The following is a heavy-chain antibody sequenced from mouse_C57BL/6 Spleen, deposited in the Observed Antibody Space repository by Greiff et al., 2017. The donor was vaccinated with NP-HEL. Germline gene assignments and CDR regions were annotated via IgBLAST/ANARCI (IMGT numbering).Heavy chain of an antibody. V-gene: IGHV1-82*01. CDR2: IYPGDGDT. J-gene: IGHJ4*01. D-gene: IGHD2-4*01. Sequence: VKLQESGPELVKPGASVKISCKASGYAFSSSWMNWVKQRPGKGLEWIGRIYPGDGDTNYNGKFKGKATLTADKSSSTAYMQLSSLTSEDSAVYFCAREGDYDYDVEAMDYWGQGTSVTVSS. CDR1: GYAFSSSW. CDR3: AREGDYDYDVEAMDY.